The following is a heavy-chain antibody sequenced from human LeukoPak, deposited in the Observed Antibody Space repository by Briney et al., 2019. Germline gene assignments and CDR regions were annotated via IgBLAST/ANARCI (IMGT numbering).Heavy chain of an antibody. V-gene: IGHV3-49*03. CDR2: SRSKNYGGGT. J-gene: IGHJ4*02. Sequence: HPGGSLRLSCTAAGITFGDYGVSWFRQAPGKGLEWIGFSRSKNYGGGTEDAASVRGRFTLSRDDSKNIVYLEMNILRAEDTAIYYCSTDFWRLGFDYWGRGTLVTVSS. D-gene: IGHD1-1*01. CDR3: STDFWRLGFDY. CDR1: GITFGDYG.